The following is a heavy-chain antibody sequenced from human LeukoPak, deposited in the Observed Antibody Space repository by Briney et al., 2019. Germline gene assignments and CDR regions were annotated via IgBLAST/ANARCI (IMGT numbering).Heavy chain of an antibody. Sequence: GGSLRLSCAASGFTFDDYAMHWVRQVPGKGLEWVSLISGDGINTYYADSVKGRFTISRDNGKNSLYLQMNSLRTEDTALYYCAKAPSRLEIWFDPWGQGTLVTVSS. CDR2: ISGDGINT. CDR1: GFTFDDYA. CDR3: AKAPSRLEIWFDP. J-gene: IGHJ5*02. V-gene: IGHV3-43*02. D-gene: IGHD5-24*01.